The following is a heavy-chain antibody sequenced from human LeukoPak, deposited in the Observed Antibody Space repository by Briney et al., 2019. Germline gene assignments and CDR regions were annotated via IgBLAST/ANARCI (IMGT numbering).Heavy chain of an antibody. V-gene: IGHV4-59*08. D-gene: IGHD6-19*01. CDR2: IYYSGST. CDR1: GGSISSYY. Sequence: SETLSLTCTVSGGSISSYYWSWIRQPPGKGLEWIGYIYYSGSTNYNPSLKSRVTISVDTSKNQFSLKLSSVTTADTAVYYCARHSGWYEDYWGQGTLVTVSS. J-gene: IGHJ4*02. CDR3: ARHSGWYEDY.